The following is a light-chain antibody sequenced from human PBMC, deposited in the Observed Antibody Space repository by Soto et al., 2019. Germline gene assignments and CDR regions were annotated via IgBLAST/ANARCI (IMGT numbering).Light chain of an antibody. CDR3: NSHPTAGIHV. V-gene: IGLV2-14*03. CDR1: SNDVGAFIY. Sequence: QSALTQPASVSGSPGQSITVSCIGTSNDVGAFIYVSWYQQHPDKAPKLILYNVDTRPFGVSHRFSGSKSANTAYLTISGLQADDEAEYYCNSHPTAGIHVFGSGTKVTVL. J-gene: IGLJ1*01. CDR2: NVD.